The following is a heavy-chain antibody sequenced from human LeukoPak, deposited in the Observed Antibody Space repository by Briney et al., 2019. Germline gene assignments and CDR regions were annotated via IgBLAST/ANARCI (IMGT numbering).Heavy chain of an antibody. D-gene: IGHD3-9*01. Sequence: GGSLRLSCVASGFSLSDYWMSWVRQAPGKGLEWAATIKRDGSEKDYVDSVKGRFTISRDNANNALYLHMNSLRAEDTAVYYCVRGGLRYFDWSGQGTLVTVPS. CDR1: GFSLSDYW. V-gene: IGHV3-7*01. J-gene: IGHJ4*02. CDR3: VRGGLRYFDW. CDR2: IKRDGSEK.